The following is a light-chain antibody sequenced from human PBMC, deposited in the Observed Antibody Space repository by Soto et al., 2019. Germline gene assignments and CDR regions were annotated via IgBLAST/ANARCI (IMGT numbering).Light chain of an antibody. Sequence: DIQMTQSPSTLSASVGDRVTITCRASQSISSWLAWYQQKPGKAPKLLIYDASSLASGVPSRFSGSGSGTEFTLTISRLQPDDFATYFCQQYNSYWTFGQGTKVEIK. CDR1: QSISSW. CDR2: DAS. J-gene: IGKJ1*01. V-gene: IGKV1-5*01. CDR3: QQYNSYWT.